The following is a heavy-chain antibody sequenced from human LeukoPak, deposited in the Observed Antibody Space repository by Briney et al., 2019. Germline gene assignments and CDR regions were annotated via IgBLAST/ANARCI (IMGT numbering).Heavy chain of an antibody. CDR2: INSDGSST. J-gene: IGHJ6*03. CDR1: GFTFSSYW. CDR3: ARLGSSRWFGYYYMDL. Sequence: GGSLRLSCAASGFTFSSYWMHWVRQAPGKGLGWVSRINSDGSSTSYADSVKGRFTISRDNAKNTLYLQMNSLTAEGTAVYYCARLGSSRWFGYYYMDLWGKGTTVTVSS. V-gene: IGHV3-74*01. D-gene: IGHD6-13*01.